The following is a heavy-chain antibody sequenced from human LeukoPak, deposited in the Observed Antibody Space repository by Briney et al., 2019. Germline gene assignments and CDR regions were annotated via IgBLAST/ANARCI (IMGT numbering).Heavy chain of an antibody. V-gene: IGHV5-51*01. J-gene: IGHJ6*02. CDR3: VRSTSAGFYYYFGMDV. D-gene: IGHD6-13*01. CDR1: GYSFTSYW. Sequence: GESLKISCKGSGYSFTSYWIAWVRQMPGKGLEWMGIIYSGDSDTRYSPSFQGQVTISADKSISTAYLQWSSLKASDTAIYYCVRSTSAGFYYYFGMDVWGQGTTVTVSS. CDR2: IYSGDSDT.